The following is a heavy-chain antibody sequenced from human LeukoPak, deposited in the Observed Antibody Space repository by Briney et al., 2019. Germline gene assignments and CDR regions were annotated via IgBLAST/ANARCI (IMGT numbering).Heavy chain of an antibody. CDR3: ARPRGSIVVVPGGDAFDI. V-gene: IGHV3-48*04. J-gene: IGHJ3*02. CDR1: GFTFSSYS. Sequence: PGGSLRLSCAASGFTFSSYSMNWVRQAPGKGLEWVSYISSSSSTIYYADSVKGRFTISRDNAKNSLYLQMNSLRAEDTAVYYCARPRGSIVVVPGGDAFDIWGQGTMVTVSS. CDR2: ISSSSSTI. D-gene: IGHD2-2*01.